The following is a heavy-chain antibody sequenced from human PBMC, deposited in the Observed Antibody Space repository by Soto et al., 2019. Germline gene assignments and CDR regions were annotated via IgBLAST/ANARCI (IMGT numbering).Heavy chain of an antibody. Sequence: GGSLRLSCAASGLTFSDYYMSWIRQAPGKGLEWVSYITSSGSYTKYADSVKGRFTISRDNAKNSLYLQMNSLRAEDTAVYYCAKDGGPVYCNSPGCSAKHFDYWGQGTLVTVSS. CDR3: AKDGGPVYCNSPGCSAKHFDY. D-gene: IGHD2-2*01. V-gene: IGHV3-11*05. CDR2: ITSSGSYT. J-gene: IGHJ4*02. CDR1: GLTFSDYY.